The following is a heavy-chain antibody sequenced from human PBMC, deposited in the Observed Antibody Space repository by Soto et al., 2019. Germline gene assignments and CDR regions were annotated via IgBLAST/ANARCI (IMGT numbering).Heavy chain of an antibody. V-gene: IGHV1-46*03. Sequence: QVQLVQSGAEVKKPGASVKVSCKASGYTFTSYYMHWVRQAPGQGLEWMGIINPSGGSTSYAQKFPGKVTMTRDTSTSTVYMELSSLRSEDTAVYYCARGYYDFWSGYYWFDYWGQGTLVTVSS. CDR3: ARGYYDFWSGYYWFDY. J-gene: IGHJ4*02. CDR2: INPSGGST. D-gene: IGHD3-3*01. CDR1: GYTFTSYY.